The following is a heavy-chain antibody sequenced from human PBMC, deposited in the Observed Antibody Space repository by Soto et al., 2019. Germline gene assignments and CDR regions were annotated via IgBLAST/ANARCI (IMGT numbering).Heavy chain of an antibody. Sequence: EVQLLESGGGLVQPGGSLRLSCAASGFSFSTYAMSWVRQAPGKGLEWVSGISAGGGNTYYADSVRGRFTISRDNSKNTVDLQISSLRAEDTALYYCAKHSEYQLLSGLDPWGLGTLVTVSS. J-gene: IGHJ5*02. CDR1: GFSFSTYA. CDR3: AKHSEYQLLSGLDP. D-gene: IGHD2-2*01. CDR2: ISAGGGNT. V-gene: IGHV3-23*01.